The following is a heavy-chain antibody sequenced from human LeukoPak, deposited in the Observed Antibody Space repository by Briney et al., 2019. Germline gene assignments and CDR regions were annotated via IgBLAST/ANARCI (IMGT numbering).Heavy chain of an antibody. CDR3: AKWGDYDVLTGYYVSDY. CDR1: GFTFSNYA. D-gene: IGHD3-9*01. CDR2: ITGGGSGI. J-gene: IGHJ4*02. V-gene: IGHV3-23*01. Sequence: GGSLRLSCAASGFTFSNYAMSWVRQAPGKGLEWVSAITGGGSGIYYADSMKSRFTISRDNSNNTLYLQINSLRAEDTAVYYCAKWGDYDVLTGYYVSDYWGQGTLVTVS.